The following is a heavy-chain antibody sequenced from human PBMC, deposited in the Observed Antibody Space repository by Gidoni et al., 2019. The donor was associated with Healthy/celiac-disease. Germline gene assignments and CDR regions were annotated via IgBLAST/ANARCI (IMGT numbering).Heavy chain of an antibody. D-gene: IGHD3-10*01. J-gene: IGHJ6*03. CDR3: ARAPGYYYGSGRVFLSGGPGTYYMDV. V-gene: IGHV4-31*03. CDR1: GGSISSGGYY. Sequence: QVQLQESGPGLVKPSQTLSLTCTVSGGSISSGGYYWSWIRQHPGKGLEWIGYIYYSGSTYYNPSLKSRVTISVDTSKNQFSLKLSSVTAADTAVYYCARAPGYYYGSGRVFLSGGPGTYYMDVWGKGTTVTVSS. CDR2: IYYSGST.